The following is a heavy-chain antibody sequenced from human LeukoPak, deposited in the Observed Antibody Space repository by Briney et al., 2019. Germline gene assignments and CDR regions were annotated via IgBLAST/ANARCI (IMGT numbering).Heavy chain of an antibody. V-gene: IGHV3-48*01. J-gene: IGHJ4*02. CDR1: GFTFSNYG. CDR2: ISSSGSAK. Sequence: GGSLRLSCAASGFTFSNYGLNWVRRAPGKGLEWVSHISSSGSAKYYADSVKGRFTISRDNAKNSLYLQMNSLRGEDTAVFYCASGSGHWGQGTLVTVSS. CDR3: ASGSGH. D-gene: IGHD2-2*03.